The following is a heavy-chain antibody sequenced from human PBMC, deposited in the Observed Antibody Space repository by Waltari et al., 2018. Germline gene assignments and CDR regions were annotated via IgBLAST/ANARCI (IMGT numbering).Heavy chain of an antibody. Sequence: QVQLQESGPGLVRPSEILSLTCGVSGYSISSGYYWGWIRQPPGKGLEWIGGIYRSGTTYYNPSLESRVTMSVDTSKNQFSLKMSPVTAADTAVYYCTRRYTRRDYSPFDFWGQGTLVTVSS. CDR2: IYRSGTT. J-gene: IGHJ4*02. D-gene: IGHD4-4*01. CDR3: TRRYTRRDYSPFDF. CDR1: GYSISSGYY. V-gene: IGHV4-38-2*01.